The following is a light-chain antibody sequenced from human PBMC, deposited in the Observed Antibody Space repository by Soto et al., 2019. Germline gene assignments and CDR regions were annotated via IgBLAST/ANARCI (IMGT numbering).Light chain of an antibody. CDR1: QGISTY. CDR2: VAS. J-gene: IGKJ1*01. V-gene: IGKV1-27*01. Sequence: DIQMTQSPSSLSASVGDRVTITCRASQGISTYLAWYQQQPGKVPKLLIYVASTLQSGVPSRFSSSGSGTDFTLTISSLQPEDVATYYCQKYNSAPWTFGQGTKVEIK. CDR3: QKYNSAPWT.